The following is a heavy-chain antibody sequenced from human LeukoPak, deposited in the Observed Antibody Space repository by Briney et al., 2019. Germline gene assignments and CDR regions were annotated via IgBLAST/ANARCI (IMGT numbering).Heavy chain of an antibody. CDR3: ARRVAGTLEH. CDR1: GFTFSDYY. V-gene: IGHV3-11*06. Sequence: AGGSLRLPCAASGFTFSDYYMSWIRQAPGKGLEWVSYISSSSSYTNYADSVKGRFTISRDNAKNSLYLQMNSLRAEDTAVYYCARRVAGTLEHWGQGTLVTVSS. J-gene: IGHJ1*01. D-gene: IGHD6-19*01. CDR2: ISSSSSYT.